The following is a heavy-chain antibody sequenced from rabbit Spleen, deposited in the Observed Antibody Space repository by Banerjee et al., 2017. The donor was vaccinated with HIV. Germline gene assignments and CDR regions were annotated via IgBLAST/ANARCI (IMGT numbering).Heavy chain of an antibody. V-gene: IGHV1S45*01. CDR2: ISYSGTT. J-gene: IGHJ4*01. D-gene: IGHD2-1*01. CDR1: GFSLSSTYW. CDR3: ARGSATMTMVITGYYFNL. Sequence: QEQLEESGGGLVQPEGSLTLTCTASGFSLSSTYWIFWVRQAPGKGLQWIARISYSGTTNYASWAKGRFTISKTSSTTVTLQVTSLTAADTATYFCARGSATMTMVITGYYFNLWGQGTLVTVS.